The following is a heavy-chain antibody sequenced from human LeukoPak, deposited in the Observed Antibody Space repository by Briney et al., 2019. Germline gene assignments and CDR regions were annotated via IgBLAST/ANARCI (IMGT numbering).Heavy chain of an antibody. CDR3: ATGPYGSGSSDY. Sequence: GASVKVSCKASGYTFTSYGISWVRQAPGQGLEWMGWINPNSGGTNYAQKFQGRVTMTRDTSISTAYMELSRLRSDDTAVYYCATGPYGSGSSDYWGQGTLVTVSS. D-gene: IGHD3-10*01. V-gene: IGHV1-2*02. CDR2: INPNSGGT. CDR1: GYTFTSYG. J-gene: IGHJ4*02.